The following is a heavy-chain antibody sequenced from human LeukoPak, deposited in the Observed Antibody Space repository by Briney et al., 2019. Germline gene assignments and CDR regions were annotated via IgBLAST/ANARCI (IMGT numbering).Heavy chain of an antibody. Sequence: SVKVSCKASGGTFSSYAISWVRQAPGQGLEWMGGFIPIFGTANYAQKFQGRVTITADESTSTAYMELSSLRSEDTAVYYCARTKQGYCSGGSCYAIDYWGQGTLVTVSS. CDR1: GGTFSSYA. V-gene: IGHV1-69*13. D-gene: IGHD2-15*01. CDR2: FIPIFGTA. CDR3: ARTKQGYCSGGSCYAIDY. J-gene: IGHJ4*02.